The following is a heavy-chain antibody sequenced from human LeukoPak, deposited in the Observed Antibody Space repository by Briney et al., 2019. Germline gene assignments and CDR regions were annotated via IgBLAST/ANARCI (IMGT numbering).Heavy chain of an antibody. CDR1: GYTFTSYG. J-gene: IGHJ4*02. Sequence: ASVKVSCKASGYTFTSYGISWVRQAPGQGLEWMGWISAYNGNTNYAQKLQGRVTMTTDTSTSTAYMELRSLRSVDTAVYYCAREGRIKTTVTTILYDYWGQGTLVTVSS. D-gene: IGHD4-17*01. V-gene: IGHV1-18*01. CDR2: ISAYNGNT. CDR3: AREGRIKTTVTTILYDY.